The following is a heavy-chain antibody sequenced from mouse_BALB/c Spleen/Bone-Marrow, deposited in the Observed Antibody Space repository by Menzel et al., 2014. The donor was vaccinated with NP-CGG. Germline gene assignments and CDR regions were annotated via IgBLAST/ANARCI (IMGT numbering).Heavy chain of an antibody. CDR2: IRNKANGYTT. CDR1: GFTFTDYY. J-gene: IGHJ2*01. CDR3: ARDRGLTYFDY. Sequence: EVQLVESGGGLVQPGGSLRLSCATSGFTFTDYYMSWVRQPPGKALEWLGFIRNKANGYTTEYSASVKGRFTISRDNSQSILYLQMNTLRAEDSATYYCARDRGLTYFDYWGQGTLSQSPQ. V-gene: IGHV7-3*02. D-gene: IGHD2-4*01.